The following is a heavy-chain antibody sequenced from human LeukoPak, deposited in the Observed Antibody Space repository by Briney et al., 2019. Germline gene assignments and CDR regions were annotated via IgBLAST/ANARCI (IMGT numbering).Heavy chain of an antibody. Sequence: GGSLRLSCAASGFTFSSYAMSWVRQAPGKGLEWVSAISGSGGSTYYADSVKGRFTISRDNSKNMLYLQMNSLRAEDTAVYYCAKVGYDSSGILDYWGQGTLVTVSS. CDR3: AKVGYDSSGILDY. J-gene: IGHJ4*02. V-gene: IGHV3-23*01. CDR2: ISGSGGST. CDR1: GFTFSSYA. D-gene: IGHD3-22*01.